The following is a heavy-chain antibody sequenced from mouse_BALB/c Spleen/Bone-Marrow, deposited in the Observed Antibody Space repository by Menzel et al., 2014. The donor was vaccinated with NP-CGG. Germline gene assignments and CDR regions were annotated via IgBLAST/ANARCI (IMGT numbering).Heavy chain of an antibody. CDR1: GFTFSSYT. J-gene: IGHJ2*01. Sequence: DVHLVESGGGLVKPGGSLKLSCAASGFTFSSYTMSWVRQTPEKRLEWVATITSGGSYTYYPDSVKGRFTISRDNAKNTLYPQMSSLKSEDTAMYYCTRDNGPFDYWGQGTTLTVSS. CDR3: TRDNGPFDY. V-gene: IGHV5-6-4*01. CDR2: ITSGGSYT. D-gene: IGHD1-2*01.